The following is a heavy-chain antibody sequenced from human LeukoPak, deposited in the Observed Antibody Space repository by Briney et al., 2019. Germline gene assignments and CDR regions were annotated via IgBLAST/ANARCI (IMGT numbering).Heavy chain of an antibody. Sequence: GGSLRLSCAASGFTFSSYWMHWVRQAPGKGLVWVSRINSDGSSTSYADSVKGRFTISRDNAKNTLYVQMNSLRAEDTAVYYCARGGYSSSWDRGGDAFDIWGQGTMVTVSS. CDR3: ARGGYSSSWDRGGDAFDI. CDR2: INSDGSST. J-gene: IGHJ3*02. V-gene: IGHV3-74*01. D-gene: IGHD6-13*01. CDR1: GFTFSSYW.